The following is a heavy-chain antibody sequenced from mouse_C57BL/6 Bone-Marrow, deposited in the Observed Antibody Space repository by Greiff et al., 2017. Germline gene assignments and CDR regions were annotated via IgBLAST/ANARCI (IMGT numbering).Heavy chain of an antibody. J-gene: IGHJ2*01. CDR3: ARRGTPYYFDY. CDR2: IDPSDSYT. V-gene: IGHV1-69*01. D-gene: IGHD2-14*01. CDR1: GYTFTSYW. Sequence: VQLQQSGAELVMPGASVKLSCKASGYTFTSYWMHWVKQRPGQGLEWIGEIDPSDSYTNYNQKFKGKSTLTVDKSSSTAYMQLSSLTSEDSAVYYCARRGTPYYFDYWGQGTTLTVSS.